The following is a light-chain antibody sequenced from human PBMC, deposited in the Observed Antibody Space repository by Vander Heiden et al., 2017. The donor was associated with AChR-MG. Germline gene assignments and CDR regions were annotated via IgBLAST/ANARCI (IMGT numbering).Light chain of an antibody. J-gene: IGKJ5*01. CDR1: QSVLSH. V-gene: IGKV3-11*01. Sequence: EIVLTQSPATMSLSPGERATLSCRVSQSVLSHLAWYQQKPGQPPRLLIYDASNRATGIPARFSGSGSGTDFTLTISSLEPDDFAVYYCQQRDIWPPITFGQGTRLEIK. CDR2: DAS. CDR3: QQRDIWPPIT.